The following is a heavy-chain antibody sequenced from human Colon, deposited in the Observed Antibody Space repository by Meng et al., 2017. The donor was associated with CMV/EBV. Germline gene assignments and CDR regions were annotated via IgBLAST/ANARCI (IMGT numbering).Heavy chain of an antibody. CDR2: IKTDGSYT. J-gene: IGHJ4*02. Sequence: LSCAASGLTFSRWWMHWVRQAPGKGLVWVSRIKTDGSYTTYADSVKGRFTISRDNATNTLYLQMNSLRVEDTAVYYCVGGGSGYMDYWGQGTLVTVSS. CDR1: GLTFSRWW. D-gene: IGHD5-12*01. CDR3: VGGGSGYMDY. V-gene: IGHV3-74*03.